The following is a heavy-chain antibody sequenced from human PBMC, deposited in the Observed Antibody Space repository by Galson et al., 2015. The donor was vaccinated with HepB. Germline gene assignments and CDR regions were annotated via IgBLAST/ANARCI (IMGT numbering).Heavy chain of an antibody. Sequence: LVKVSCKASGYTFTSYGISWVRQTPGQGLEWLGWISTYGGNTNYAQKFQGRITLTRDTSTSIAYVELRSLRSDDTAVYYCARDRDYRFDYWGQGTLVTVSS. D-gene: IGHD4/OR15-4a*01. V-gene: IGHV1-18*01. CDR2: ISTYGGNT. CDR3: ARDRDYRFDY. CDR1: GYTFTSYG. J-gene: IGHJ4*02.